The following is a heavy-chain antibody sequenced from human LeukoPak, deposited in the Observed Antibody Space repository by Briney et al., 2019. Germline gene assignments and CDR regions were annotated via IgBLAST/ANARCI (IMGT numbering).Heavy chain of an antibody. J-gene: IGHJ4*02. CDR2: ISSSSSTI. Sequence: PGGSLRLSCAASGFTFRTYNMNWVRQAPGKGLEWVSYISSSSSTIYYADSVKGRFTISRDNAKNSLYLQMNSLRAEDTAVYYCAREGNWRQQLLDYWGQGTLVTVSS. CDR1: GFTFRTYN. V-gene: IGHV3-48*01. CDR3: AREGNWRQQLLDY. D-gene: IGHD6-13*01.